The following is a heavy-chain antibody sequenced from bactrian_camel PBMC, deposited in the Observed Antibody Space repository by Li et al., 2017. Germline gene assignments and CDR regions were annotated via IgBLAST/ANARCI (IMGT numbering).Heavy chain of an antibody. CDR2: INNGGSMP. V-gene: IGHV3S1*01. CDR3: TAAHGY. D-gene: IGHD3*01. J-gene: IGHJ4*01. CDR1: EFTFSIFR. Sequence: HVQLVESGGGLVQPGGSLRLSCAALEFTFSIFRMYWVRQAPGKGLEWVSGINNGGSMPYYADSMKGRFTISRDNAKNTLYLQMNSLKTEDTGVYYCTAAHGYWGQGTQVTVS.